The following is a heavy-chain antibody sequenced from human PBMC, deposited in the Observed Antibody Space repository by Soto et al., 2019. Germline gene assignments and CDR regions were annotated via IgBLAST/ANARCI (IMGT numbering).Heavy chain of an antibody. J-gene: IGHJ4*02. CDR2: ISGSGGST. D-gene: IGHD6-13*01. CDR1: GFIVSSNY. Sequence: PGGSLRLSCAASGFIVSSNYMNWVRQAPGKGLEWVSAISGSGGSTYYADSVKGRFTISRDNSKNTLYLQMNSLRAEDTAVYYCAKGSRSYSSSSLFDYWGQGTLVTVSS. CDR3: AKGSRSYSSSSLFDY. V-gene: IGHV3-23*01.